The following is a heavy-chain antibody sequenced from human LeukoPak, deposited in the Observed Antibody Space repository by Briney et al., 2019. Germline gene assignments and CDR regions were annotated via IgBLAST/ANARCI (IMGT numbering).Heavy chain of an antibody. V-gene: IGHV3-21*03. CDR2: IISSGSYI. J-gene: IGHJ4*02. D-gene: IGHD2-2*01. CDR3: ARDFGGYCSSSNCYLGWLDY. CDR1: GFTFSSYT. Sequence: GGSLRLSCAASGFTFSSYTMNWVRQAPGKGLEWVSSIISSGSYIYYADSVKGRFTISRDNAKNSLYLQINSLRAEDTAVYYCARDFGGYCSSSNCYLGWLDYWGQGTLVTVSS.